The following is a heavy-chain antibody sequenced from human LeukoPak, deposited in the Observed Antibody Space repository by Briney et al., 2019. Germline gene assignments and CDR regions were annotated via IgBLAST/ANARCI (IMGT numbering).Heavy chain of an antibody. J-gene: IGHJ3*02. CDR2: IIQDSSEK. V-gene: IGHV3-7*03. CDR3: ARSNALDI. CDR1: GFTFSYYY. Sequence: GGSLRLSCAASGFTFSYYYMSWVRQAPGKGLEWVTNIIQDSSEKYYVDSVKGRFDISRDNAKNSLYLQMNNLRAEDTAVYFCARSNALDIRGQGTLVIVSS.